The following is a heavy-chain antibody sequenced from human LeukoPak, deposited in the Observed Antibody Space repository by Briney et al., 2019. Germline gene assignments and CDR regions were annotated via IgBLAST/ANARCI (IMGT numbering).Heavy chain of an antibody. Sequence: GGSLRLSCAASGFTFSSYAMSWVRQAPGKGLEWVSAISGSGGSTYYADSVKGRFTISRDNAKNSLYLQMNSLRAEDTAVYYCARRTGNHTAGTGAFDIWGQGTMVTVSS. CDR1: GFTFSSYA. D-gene: IGHD6-13*01. CDR2: ISGSGGST. J-gene: IGHJ3*02. CDR3: ARRTGNHTAGTGAFDI. V-gene: IGHV3-23*01.